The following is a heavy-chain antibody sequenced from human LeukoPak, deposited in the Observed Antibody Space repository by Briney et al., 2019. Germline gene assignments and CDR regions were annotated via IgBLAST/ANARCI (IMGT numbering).Heavy chain of an antibody. CDR2: ISISSNFI. D-gene: IGHD1-26*01. Sequence: GGSLRLSCAASGFTFSRYSMNWVRQAPGKGLEWVSSISISSNFIYYADSVKGRFTISRDSAKNSLYLQMNSLRAEDTAVYYCAKLPLRGSPSDYWGQGTLVTVSS. J-gene: IGHJ4*02. CDR1: GFTFSRYS. V-gene: IGHV3-21*01. CDR3: AKLPLRGSPSDY.